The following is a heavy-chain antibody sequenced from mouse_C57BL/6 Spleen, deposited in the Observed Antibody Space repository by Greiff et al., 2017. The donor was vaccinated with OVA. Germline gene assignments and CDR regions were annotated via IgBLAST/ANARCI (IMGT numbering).Heavy chain of an antibody. CDR2: FYPGSGSI. Sequence: QVQLQQSGAELVKPGASVKLSCKASGYTFTEYTIHWVKQRSGQGLEWIGWFYPGSGSIKYNEKFKDKATLTADKSSSTVYMELSRVTSEDSAVYFCARHEGDYGSSYVGIWFAYWGQGTLVTVSA. D-gene: IGHD1-1*01. J-gene: IGHJ3*01. CDR3: ARHEGDYGSSYVGIWFAY. V-gene: IGHV1-62-2*01. CDR1: GYTFTEYT.